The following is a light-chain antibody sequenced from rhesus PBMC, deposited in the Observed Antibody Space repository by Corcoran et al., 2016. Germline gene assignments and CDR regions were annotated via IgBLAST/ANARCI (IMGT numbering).Light chain of an antibody. V-gene: IGKV1-28*03. CDR2: ASS. CDR3: LQHNSYPRT. J-gene: IGKJ1*01. CDR1: QGISSY. Sequence: DIQMTQSPSSLSASVGDTVTITCRASQGISSYLNWFQQKPGKAPNLLIYASSRLESGVPSRFSGSGSGTDFTLTISSLQPEDFAVYYCLQHNSYPRTFGQGTKVEIK.